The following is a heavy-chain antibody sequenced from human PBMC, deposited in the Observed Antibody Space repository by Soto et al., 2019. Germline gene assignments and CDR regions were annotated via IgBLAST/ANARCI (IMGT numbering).Heavy chain of an antibody. V-gene: IGHV3-66*01. J-gene: IGHJ6*02. CDR1: GFTVSSNY. CDR3: ARSKQLVRDYYYYGMDV. CDR2: IYSGGST. Sequence: EVQLVESGGGLVQPGGSLRLSCAASGFTVSSNYMSWVRQAPGKGLEWVSVIYSGGSTYYADSVKGRFTISRDNSKNTLYLQMNSLRAEDTAVYYCARSKQLVRDYYYYGMDVWGQGTTVTVSS. D-gene: IGHD6-6*01.